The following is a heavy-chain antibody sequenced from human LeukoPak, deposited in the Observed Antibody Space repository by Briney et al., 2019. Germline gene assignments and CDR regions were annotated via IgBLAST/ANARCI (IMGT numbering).Heavy chain of an antibody. CDR1: GFTFSSYE. D-gene: IGHD3-9*01. J-gene: IGHJ6*02. CDR2: ISSSGSTI. V-gene: IGHV3-48*03. CDR3: ATTTPAQYFYWFPPSGPIYGMDV. Sequence: GGSLRLSCAASGFTFSSYEMNWVRQAPGKGLEWVSYISSSGSTIYYADSVMGRFTISRDNAKNSLYLQMNSLRAEDTAVYYCATTTPAQYFYWFPPSGPIYGMDVWGQGTTVTVSS.